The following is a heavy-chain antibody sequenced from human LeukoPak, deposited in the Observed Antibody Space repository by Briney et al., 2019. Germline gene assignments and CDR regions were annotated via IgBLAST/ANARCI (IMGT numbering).Heavy chain of an antibody. V-gene: IGHV3-11*01. D-gene: IGHD4-23*01. CDR2: ISSSGSTI. CDR3: ARPQVKGGNSFYYYYGMDV. CDR1: GFTFSDYY. Sequence: PGGSLRLSCAASGFTFSDYYMSWIRQAPGKGLEWVSYISSSGSTIYYADSVKGRFTISRDNAKNSLYLQMNSLRAEDTAVYYCARPQVKGGNSFYYYYGMDVWGQGTTVTVSS. J-gene: IGHJ6*02.